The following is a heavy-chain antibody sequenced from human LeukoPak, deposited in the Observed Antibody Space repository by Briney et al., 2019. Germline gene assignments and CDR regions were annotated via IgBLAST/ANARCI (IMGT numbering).Heavy chain of an antibody. CDR2: INPNSGGT. J-gene: IGHJ4*02. V-gene: IGHV1-2*02. CDR1: GYTFTSYY. CDR3: ARDRPRTIFGVVKGYYFDY. D-gene: IGHD3-3*01. Sequence: ASVKVSCKASGYTFTSYYMHWVRQAPGQGLEWMGWINPNSGGTNYAQKFQGRVTMTRDTSISTAYMELSRLRSDDTAVYYCARDRPRTIFGVVKGYYFDYWGQGTLVTVSS.